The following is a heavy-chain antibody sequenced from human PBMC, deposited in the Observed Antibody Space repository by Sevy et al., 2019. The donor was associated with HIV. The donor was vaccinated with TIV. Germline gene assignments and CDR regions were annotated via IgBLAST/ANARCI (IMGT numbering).Heavy chain of an antibody. CDR1: GGTFSSYA. CDR2: IIPIFGTA. J-gene: IGHJ3*02. D-gene: IGHD5-12*01. CDR3: ARAAVDIVAAFDI. V-gene: IGHV1-69*06. Sequence: ASVKVSCKASGGTFSSYAISWVRQAPGQGLEWMGGIIPIFGTANYAQRFQGRVTITADKSTSTAYMELSSLRSEDTAVYYCARAAVDIVAAFDIWGQGTIVTVSS.